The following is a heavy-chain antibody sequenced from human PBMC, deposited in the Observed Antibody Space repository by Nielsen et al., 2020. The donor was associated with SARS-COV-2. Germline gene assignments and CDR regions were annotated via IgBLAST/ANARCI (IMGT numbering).Heavy chain of an antibody. J-gene: IGHJ5*02. V-gene: IGHV1-69*06. Sequence: SVKVSCKASGYTFINYGLSWVRQAPGQGLEWVGWIIPIFGTANYAQKFQGRVTITADKSTSTAYMELSSLRSEDTAVYYCARGRWDVVVVTAIPNWFDPWGQGTLVTVSS. CDR3: ARGRWDVVVVTAIPNWFDP. D-gene: IGHD2-21*02. CDR1: GYTFINYG. CDR2: IIPIFGTA.